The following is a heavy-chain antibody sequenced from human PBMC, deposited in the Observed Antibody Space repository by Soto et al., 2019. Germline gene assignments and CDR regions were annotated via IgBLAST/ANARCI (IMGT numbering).Heavy chain of an antibody. Sequence: ASVKVSCKASGYTFTSYYMHWLLQAPGQGLEWMGIINPSGGSTSYAQKFQGRVTMTRDTSTSTVYMELSSLRSEDTAVYYCAREFLYGDYGTTNWYFDLWGRGTLVTVSS. D-gene: IGHD4-17*01. CDR1: GYTFTSYY. CDR2: INPSGGST. CDR3: AREFLYGDYGTTNWYFDL. J-gene: IGHJ2*01. V-gene: IGHV1-46*03.